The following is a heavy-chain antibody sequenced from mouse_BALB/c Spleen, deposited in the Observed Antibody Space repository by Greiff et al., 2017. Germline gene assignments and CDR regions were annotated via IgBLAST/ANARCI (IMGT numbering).Heavy chain of an antibody. Sequence: EVQLQESGAELVKPGASVKLSCTASGFNIKDTYMHWVKQRPEQGLEWIGRIDPANGNTKYDPKFQGKATITADTSSNTAYLQLSSLTSEDTAVYYCARTTATGFDYWGQGTTLTVSS. CDR1: GFNIKDTY. D-gene: IGHD1-2*01. V-gene: IGHV14-3*02. CDR2: IDPANGNT. CDR3: ARTTATGFDY. J-gene: IGHJ2*01.